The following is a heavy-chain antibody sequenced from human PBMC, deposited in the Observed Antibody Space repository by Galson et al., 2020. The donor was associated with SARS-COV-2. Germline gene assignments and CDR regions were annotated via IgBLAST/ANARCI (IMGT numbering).Heavy chain of an antibody. V-gene: IGHV3-9*01. Sequence: GGSLRLSCAASTFTFEHYAMHWVRQAPGKGLEWVSGINWNSGSIGYADSVKGRFTISRDNANNSLYLQMNSLRAEDTALYYCVKDIGDYYDTSGYYGAFDLWDQGTLVTVS. J-gene: IGHJ3*01. CDR3: VKDIGDYYDTSGYYGAFDL. CDR1: TFTFEHYA. D-gene: IGHD3-22*01. CDR2: INWNSGSI.